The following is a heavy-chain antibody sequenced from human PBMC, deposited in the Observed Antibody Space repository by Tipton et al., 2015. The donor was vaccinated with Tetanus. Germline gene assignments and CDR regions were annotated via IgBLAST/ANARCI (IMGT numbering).Heavy chain of an antibody. V-gene: IGHV4-31*03. Sequence: TLSLTCTVSGGSIRGGGYYWSWIRQHPERGLEWMGYIYYTGNTHYNPSLKSRVTISVDMSKNQFSLKLRSVTAADTAVYYCARRSVSARFDDWGQGAQVTVSS. CDR2: IYYTGNT. J-gene: IGHJ4*02. CDR3: ARRSVSARFDD. D-gene: IGHD6-6*01. CDR1: GGSIRGGGYY.